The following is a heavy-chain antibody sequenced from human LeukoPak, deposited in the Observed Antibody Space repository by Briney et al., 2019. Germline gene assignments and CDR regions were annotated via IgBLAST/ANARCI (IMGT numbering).Heavy chain of an antibody. D-gene: IGHD1-26*01. CDR2: IKSDGTA. J-gene: IGHJ4*02. Sequence: GGSLRLSCAASGLIFSSAWMHWVRQTPGKGLVWISRIKSDGTATYADSVRGRFTIPRDNAKNTLYLQMNNLRADDTGIYYCARDGSYKLDYWGQGALVTVSS. CDR3: ARDGSYKLDY. V-gene: IGHV3-74*01. CDR1: GLIFSSAW.